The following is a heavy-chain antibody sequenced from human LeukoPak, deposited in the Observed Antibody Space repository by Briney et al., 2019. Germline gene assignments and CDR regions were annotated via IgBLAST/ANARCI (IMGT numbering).Heavy chain of an antibody. V-gene: IGHV1-24*01. CDR3: AGIKNYGSGSFDY. CDR2: FDPEDGEA. Sequence: ASVKVSCKVSGYTLTELSMHWVRQAPGKGLEWMGGFDPEDGEAIYAQKFQGRVTMTEDTSTDTAYMELSSLRSEDTAVYYCAGIKNYGSGSFDYWGQGTLVTVSS. D-gene: IGHD3-10*01. J-gene: IGHJ4*02. CDR1: GYTLTELS.